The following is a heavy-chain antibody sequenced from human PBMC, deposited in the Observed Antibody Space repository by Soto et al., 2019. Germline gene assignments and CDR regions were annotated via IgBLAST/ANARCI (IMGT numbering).Heavy chain of an antibody. CDR1: GFTFGTTD. CDR2: IDGSGGIT. J-gene: IGHJ5*02. Sequence: QLLQSGGGLVQPGGSLTLSCAASGFTFGTTDMSWVRQAPGEGLEWVSTIDGSGGITYYADSVKGLFTISRDNSRNTVYLQMNSLRGDDTALYYCVKNSGWFNTWGQGALVNVSS. V-gene: IGHV3-23*01. D-gene: IGHD3-10*01. CDR3: VKNSGWFNT.